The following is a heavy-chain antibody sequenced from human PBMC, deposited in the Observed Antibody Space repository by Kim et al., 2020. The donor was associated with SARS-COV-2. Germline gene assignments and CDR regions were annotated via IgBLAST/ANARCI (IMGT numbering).Heavy chain of an antibody. CDR3: ARSGYSSSWYYYYYYGMDV. J-gene: IGHJ6*02. D-gene: IGHD6-13*01. Sequence: GRFTIARDNAKNSLYLQMNSLRAEDTAVYYCARSGYSSSWYYYYYYGMDVWGQGPTVTVSS. V-gene: IGHV3-11*06.